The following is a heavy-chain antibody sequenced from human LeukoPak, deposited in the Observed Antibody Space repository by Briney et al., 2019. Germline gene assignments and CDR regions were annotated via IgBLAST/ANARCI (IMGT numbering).Heavy chain of an antibody. V-gene: IGHV1-18*01. CDR1: GYTFTSYG. Sequence: GASVKVSCKASGYTFTSYGISWVRQAPGQGLEWMGWISAYNGNTNYAQKLQGRVTMTTDTSTSTAYMELRSLRSDDTAVYYCARAMIVVPKSAFDIWGQGTMVTASS. CDR2: ISAYNGNT. J-gene: IGHJ3*02. CDR3: ARAMIVVPKSAFDI. D-gene: IGHD3-22*01.